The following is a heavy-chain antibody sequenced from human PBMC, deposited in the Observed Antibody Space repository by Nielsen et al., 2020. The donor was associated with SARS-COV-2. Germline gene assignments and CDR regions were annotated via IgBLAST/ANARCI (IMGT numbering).Heavy chain of an antibody. CDR3: AKSDGDYKYYYYYGMDV. J-gene: IGHJ6*02. CDR1: GFTFSSYA. D-gene: IGHD4-17*01. CDR2: ISGSGGST. Sequence: GESLKISCAASGFTFSSYAMSWVRQAPGKGLEWVSAISGSGGSTYYADSVKGRFTISRDNSKNTLYLQMNSLRAEDTAVYYCAKSDGDYKYYYYYGMDVWGQGTTVTVSS. V-gene: IGHV3-23*01.